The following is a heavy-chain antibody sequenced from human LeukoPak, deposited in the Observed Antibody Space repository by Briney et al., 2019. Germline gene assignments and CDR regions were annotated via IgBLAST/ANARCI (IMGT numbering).Heavy chain of an antibody. D-gene: IGHD2-15*01. Sequence: SETLSLTCTVSGGSISNYYWSWIRQPAGKGLEWIGRIYSSGTTIYNPSLKSRVTMSVDTSKNQFSLKLSSVTAADTAVYFCASGSSCYDPWGQGTLVTVSS. CDR3: ASGSSCYDP. J-gene: IGHJ5*02. CDR1: GGSISNYY. V-gene: IGHV4-4*07. CDR2: IYSSGTT.